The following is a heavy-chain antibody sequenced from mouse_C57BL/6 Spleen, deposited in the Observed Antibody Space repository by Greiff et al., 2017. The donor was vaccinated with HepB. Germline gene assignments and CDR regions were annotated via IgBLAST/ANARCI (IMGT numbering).Heavy chain of an antibody. V-gene: IGHV1-18*01. CDR3: ARRGFYYYGSSPFDY. CDR1: GYTFTDYN. CDR2: INPNNGGT. J-gene: IGHJ2*01. D-gene: IGHD1-1*01. Sequence: VQLQQSGPELVKPGASVKIPCKASGYTFTDYNMDWVKQSHGKSLEWIGDINPNNGGTIYNQKFKGKATLTVDKSSSTAYMELRSLISEDTAVYYCARRGFYYYGSSPFDYWGQGTTLTVSS.